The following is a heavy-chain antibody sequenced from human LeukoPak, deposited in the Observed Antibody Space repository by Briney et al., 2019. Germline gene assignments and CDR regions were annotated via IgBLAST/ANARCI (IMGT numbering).Heavy chain of an antibody. CDR2: ISGRGGDT. CDR3: AKEARDILTHYYWGSQFDY. CDR1: GFTFGDYA. D-gene: IGHD3-9*01. J-gene: IGHJ4*02. V-gene: IGHV3-23*01. Sequence: GRSLRLSCTASGFTFGDYAMSWFRQAPGKGLEWVAAISGRGGDTFYADSVKGRFTFSRDNSKNTMFLQMNSLRAEDTALYYCAKEARDILTHYYWGSQFDYWGQGALVIVSS.